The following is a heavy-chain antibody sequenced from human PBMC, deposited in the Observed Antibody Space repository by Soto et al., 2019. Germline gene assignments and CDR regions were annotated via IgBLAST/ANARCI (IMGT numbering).Heavy chain of an antibody. J-gene: IGHJ5*02. CDR3: ARHKHEQMGLVWFDP. CDR1: GGSISSSSYY. V-gene: IGHV4-39*01. Sequence: PSETLSLTCTVSGGSISSSSYYWGWIRQPPGKGLEWIGSIYYSGSTYYNPSLKSRVTISVDTSKNQFSLKLSSVTAADTAVYYCARHKHEQMGLVWFDPWGQGTLVTVSS. CDR2: IYYSGST. D-gene: IGHD6-13*01.